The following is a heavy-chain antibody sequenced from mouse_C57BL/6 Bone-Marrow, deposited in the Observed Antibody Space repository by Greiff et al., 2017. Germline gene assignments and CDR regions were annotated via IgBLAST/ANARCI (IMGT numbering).Heavy chain of an antibody. Sequence: QVQLKQSGPGLVQPSQSLSITCTVSGFSLTSYGVHWVRQSPGKGLEWLGVIWSGGSTDYNAAFTSRLSISKDNSKSQFFFKMNSLQSDDTAIDYCATAYYGSSYNWYFGVWGTGTTVTVSS. V-gene: IGHV2-2*01. CDR3: ATAYYGSSYNWYFGV. D-gene: IGHD1-1*01. CDR2: IWSGGST. CDR1: GFSLTSYG. J-gene: IGHJ1*03.